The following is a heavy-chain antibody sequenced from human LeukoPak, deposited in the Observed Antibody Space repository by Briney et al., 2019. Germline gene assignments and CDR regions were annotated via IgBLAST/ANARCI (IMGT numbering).Heavy chain of an antibody. J-gene: IGHJ6*02. D-gene: IGHD4-23*01. Sequence: SETLSLTCAVSDDSFSSHYWTWIRQPPGKGLEWIGYISYIGSTNYNPSLKSRVTISIDTSKNQFSLKLSSVTAADTAVYYCARAPTPADYGGNSDRHYGMDVWGQGTTVTVSS. CDR3: ARAPTPADYGGNSDRHYGMDV. CDR2: ISYIGST. CDR1: DDSFSSHY. V-gene: IGHV4-59*11.